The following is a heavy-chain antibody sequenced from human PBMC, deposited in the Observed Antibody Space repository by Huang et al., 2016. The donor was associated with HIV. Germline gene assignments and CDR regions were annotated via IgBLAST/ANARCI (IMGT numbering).Heavy chain of an antibody. CDR2: IIAGGGST. Sequence: QVHLVQSGAAVREPGASVKVSCRPSGNTFTSFHVHWVRQAPGQGLEWRGKIIAGGGSTTYAEKCQGRRSMTRDRTTGTIFLELRSLRSEDTAMYYCARVQPPHGRNPLDIWGQGTLITVSS. CDR1: GNTFTSFH. V-gene: IGHV1-46*03. CDR3: ARVQPPHGRNPLDI. J-gene: IGHJ3*02.